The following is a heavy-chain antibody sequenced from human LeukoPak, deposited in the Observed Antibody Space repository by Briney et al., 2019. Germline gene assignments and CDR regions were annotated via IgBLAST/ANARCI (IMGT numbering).Heavy chain of an antibody. V-gene: IGHV4-61*01. CDR1: GDSISIGSYY. D-gene: IGHD3-10*01. CDR2: IYYRGST. J-gene: IGHJ4*02. CDR3: AKYYYGSGSYYRTKYYFDY. Sequence: SETLSLTCTVSGDSISIGSYYWRSIRQPRGKGREWNGLIYYRGSTNYNPSRKSRVTISVDTSKNQFSLKLSSVTAADTAVYYCAKYYYGSGSYYRTKYYFDYWGKGTLVTVSS.